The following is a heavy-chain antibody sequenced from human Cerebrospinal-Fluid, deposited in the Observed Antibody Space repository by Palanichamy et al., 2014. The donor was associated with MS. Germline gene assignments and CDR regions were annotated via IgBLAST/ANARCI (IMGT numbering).Heavy chain of an antibody. CDR2: IDPKDGET. CDR3: ATVRAIVLNWFDI. J-gene: IGHJ3*02. CDR1: GYTITDYY. D-gene: IGHD2-8*01. V-gene: IGHV1-69-2*01. Sequence: EVQLVQSGAEVKKPGATVKISCKVSGYTITDYYMHWVQQAPGKGLEWMGLIDPKDGETIYAEKFQGRVTMTADTSTDTFQMELSSLRSEDTAVYYCATVRAIVLNWFDIWGQGTMVTVST.